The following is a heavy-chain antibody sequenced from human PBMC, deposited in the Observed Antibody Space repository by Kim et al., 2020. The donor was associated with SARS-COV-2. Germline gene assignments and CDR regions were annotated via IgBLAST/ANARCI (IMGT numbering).Heavy chain of an antibody. CDR2: INTNTGNP. Sequence: ASVKVSCKASGYTFTTYAMNWVRQAPGQGLEWMGWINTNTGNPTYAQGFTGRFVFSLDTSVSTAYLQISSLKAEDTAVYYCARFVTGFREYYEFDYWGQGTLVTVSS. J-gene: IGHJ4*02. D-gene: IGHD3-10*01. V-gene: IGHV7-4-1*02. CDR1: GYTFTTYA. CDR3: ARFVTGFREYYEFDY.